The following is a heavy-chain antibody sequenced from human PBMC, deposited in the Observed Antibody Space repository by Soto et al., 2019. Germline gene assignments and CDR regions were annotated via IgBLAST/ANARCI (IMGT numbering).Heavy chain of an antibody. V-gene: IGHV3-30*18. Sequence: GGSLRLSXAASGFTFSSYGMHWVRQAPGKGLGWVAVISYDGSNKYYADSVKGRFTISRDNSKNTLYLQMNSLRAEDTAVYYCAKGQGQQLVPLGMDVWGQGTTVTVSS. D-gene: IGHD6-13*01. J-gene: IGHJ6*02. CDR3: AKGQGQQLVPLGMDV. CDR2: ISYDGSNK. CDR1: GFTFSSYG.